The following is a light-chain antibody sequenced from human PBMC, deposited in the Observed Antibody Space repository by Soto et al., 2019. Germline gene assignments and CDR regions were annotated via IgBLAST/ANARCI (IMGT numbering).Light chain of an antibody. V-gene: IGLV2-14*01. CDR1: NNDVGAYTY. Sequence: QSALTQPASVSGSPGQSITISCTGTNNDVGAYTYVSWYQQHPGKAPRLIIYEVSERPSGVSNRFSGSKSGNTASLVISGLQAEDEADYFCKSYAGSNTYVFGSGTKLTVL. CDR2: EVS. J-gene: IGLJ1*01. CDR3: KSYAGSNTYV.